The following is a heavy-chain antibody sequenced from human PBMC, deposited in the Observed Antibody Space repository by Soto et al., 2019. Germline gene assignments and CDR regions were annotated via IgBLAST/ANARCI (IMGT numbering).Heavy chain of an antibody. D-gene: IGHD3-22*01. J-gene: IGHJ6*02. CDR2: IGTAGDT. Sequence: GGSLGLSSAASGFTLKSYDMHWVRQATGKGLEWVSAIGTAGDTYYPGSVKGRFTISRENAKNSLYLQMNSLRAEDTAVYYCAGLLLGGRYGMDVWGQGTTVTVSS. CDR3: AGLLLGGRYGMDV. CDR1: GFTLKSYD. V-gene: IGHV3-13*01.